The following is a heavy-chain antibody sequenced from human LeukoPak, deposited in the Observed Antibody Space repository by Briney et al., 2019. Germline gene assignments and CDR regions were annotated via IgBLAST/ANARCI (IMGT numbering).Heavy chain of an antibody. Sequence: SETLSLTCTVAGGSIRSYYWSWIRQPPGKGLEWIGYIYYSGNTYYNPSLKSRVTISVDTSKNQFSLKLSSVTAAVTAVYYCARWPYCSGADCSRDYWRQGILVTVSS. J-gene: IGHJ4*02. CDR2: IYYSGNT. D-gene: IGHD2-15*01. CDR3: ARWPYCSGADCSRDY. V-gene: IGHV4-59*01. CDR1: GGSIRSYY.